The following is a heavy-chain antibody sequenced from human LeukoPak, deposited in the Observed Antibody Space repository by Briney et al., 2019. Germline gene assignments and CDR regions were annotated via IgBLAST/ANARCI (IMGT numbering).Heavy chain of an antibody. CDR1: GFSFGNYW. V-gene: IGHV3-7*01. CDR3: ARDLPNFGVVIGSYYMDV. J-gene: IGHJ6*03. D-gene: IGHD3-3*01. CDR2: INEDGSEK. Sequence: GGSLRLSCAASGFSFGNYWTKWVRQDPVKGLEWVANINEDGSEKYYVDSVRGRFTISRDNAKNSLYLQMNSLRAEDTAVYYCARDLPNFGVVIGSYYMDVWGKGTTVTVSS.